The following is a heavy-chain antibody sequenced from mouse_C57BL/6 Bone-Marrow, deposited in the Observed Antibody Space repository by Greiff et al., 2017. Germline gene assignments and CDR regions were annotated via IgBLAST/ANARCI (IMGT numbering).Heavy chain of an antibody. CDR2: ISSGSSTI. V-gene: IGHV5-17*01. D-gene: IGHD3-2*02. J-gene: IGHJ2*01. Sequence: EVQLMESGGGLVKPGGSLKLSCAASGFTFSDYGMHWVRQAPEKGLEWVAYISSGSSTIYYADTVKGRFTISRDNAKNTTSLQMTSLRSEDTAVYYCARDSSGPAYWGQGTTLTVSS. CDR3: ARDSSGPAY. CDR1: GFTFSDYG.